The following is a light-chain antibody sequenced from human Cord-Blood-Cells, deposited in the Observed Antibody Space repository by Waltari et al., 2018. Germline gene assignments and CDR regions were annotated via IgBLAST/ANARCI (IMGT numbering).Light chain of an antibody. CDR1: QSVSSSY. CDR3: QQYGSSPFT. J-gene: IGKJ3*01. V-gene: IGKV3-20*01. CDR2: GAS. Sequence: EIGLTQSPGSLSLAPGERATLSCRASQSVSSSYLAWYQQKPGQAPRLLIYGASSRATGIPDRFSGSGSGTDFTLTISRLEPEDVAVYYCQQYGSSPFTFGPGTKVDI.